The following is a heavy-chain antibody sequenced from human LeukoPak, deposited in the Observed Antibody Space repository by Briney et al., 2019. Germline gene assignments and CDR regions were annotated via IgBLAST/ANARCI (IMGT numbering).Heavy chain of an antibody. Sequence: PGRSLRLSCAACGFTFRSYGMHWGRQAPGKGLEWVAVIAYDGNNKFYADSVKGRFTISRDNTKNTLYLQMNSPRGEDTAVYYCASPHSISWYSPIEYWGQGTLVTVSS. CDR2: IAYDGNNK. CDR3: ASPHSISWYSPIEY. CDR1: GFTFRSYG. V-gene: IGHV3-30-3*01. J-gene: IGHJ4*01. D-gene: IGHD6-13*01.